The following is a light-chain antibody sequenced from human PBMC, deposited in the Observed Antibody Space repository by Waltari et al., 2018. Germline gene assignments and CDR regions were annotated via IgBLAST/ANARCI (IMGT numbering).Light chain of an antibody. J-gene: IGLJ2*01. V-gene: IGLV2-14*03. CDR1: NSDIGDYNY. Sequence: QSALTQPASVSGSPGQSITISCTGTNSDIGDYNYVSWYHHHPGKAPKLMIFDVTSRPSGVSDRFSGSKSGNTASLTISGLHTEDESDYYCSSYTSINTVIFGGGTKVTVL. CDR2: DVT. CDR3: SSYTSINTVI.